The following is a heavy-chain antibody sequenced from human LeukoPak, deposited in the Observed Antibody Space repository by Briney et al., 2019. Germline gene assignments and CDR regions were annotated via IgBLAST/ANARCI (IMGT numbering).Heavy chain of an antibody. CDR2: ISDSGGTT. CDR1: GFTFSSFA. J-gene: IGHJ4*02. D-gene: IGHD3-10*01. V-gene: IGHV3-23*01. CDR3: AKEASGYGYYFDY. Sequence: PGGSLRLSCAVSGFTFSSFAMSWVRQAPGKGLEWVSVISDSGGTTLYADSVKGRFTISRDNSKNTLYLQMSSLRAEDTAVYYCAKEASGYGYYFDYWGQGTLVTVSS.